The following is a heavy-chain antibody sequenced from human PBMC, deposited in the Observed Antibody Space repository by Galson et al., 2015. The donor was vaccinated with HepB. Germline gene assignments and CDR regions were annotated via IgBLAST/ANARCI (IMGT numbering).Heavy chain of an antibody. V-gene: IGHV1-18*01. CDR2: ISANNDNT. D-gene: IGHD6-25*01. CDR3: ARLGEAAGFLGH. J-gene: IGHJ4*02. Sequence: SVKVSCKASGYTFTNYVISWVRQAPGQGLEWMGWISANNDNTNYAQKFQGRVTMTTDTSTRTAYMELRSLRSDDTALYYCARLGEAAGFLGHWGQGTLLTVSS. CDR1: GYTFTNYV.